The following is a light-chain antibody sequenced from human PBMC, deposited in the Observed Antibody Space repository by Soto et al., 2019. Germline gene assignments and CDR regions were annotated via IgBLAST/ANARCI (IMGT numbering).Light chain of an antibody. CDR3: ATWDDSLNAWV. Sequence: QSVLTQPPSASGTPEQRVTISCSGSSSNIGTNAVIWYQQLPGTAPKLLIYSDNQRPSGVPDRFSASKSGTSDSLAISGLQSGDGADYYCATWDDSLNAWVFGGGTKLTVL. V-gene: IGLV1-44*01. J-gene: IGLJ3*02. CDR1: SSNIGTNA. CDR2: SDN.